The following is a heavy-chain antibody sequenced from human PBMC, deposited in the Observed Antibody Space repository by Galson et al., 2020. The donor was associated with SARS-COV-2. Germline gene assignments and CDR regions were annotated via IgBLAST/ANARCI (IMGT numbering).Heavy chain of an antibody. J-gene: IGHJ4*02. Sequence: GESLEISCAASGFNFSRFGLHWVRPAPSKGLEWVAVISYGGSNKSYADSVKGRFTISRDNSKNTLYLQMNSLRAEDTAVYYCARDSSSWYMGYWGQGTLVTVSS. V-gene: IGHV3-30*03. CDR3: ARDSSSWYMGY. CDR2: ISYGGSNK. CDR1: GFNFSRFG. D-gene: IGHD6-13*01.